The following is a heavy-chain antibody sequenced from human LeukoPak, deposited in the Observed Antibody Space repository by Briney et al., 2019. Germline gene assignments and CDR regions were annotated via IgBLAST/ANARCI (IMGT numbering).Heavy chain of an antibody. CDR2: IAGGDEST. J-gene: IGHJ6*03. CDR1: GFIFNTNG. CDR3: ARVAAAGAHYYYYYMDV. Sequence: GGSLRLSCAISGFIFNTNGMNWVRQSPGKGLEWLATIAGGDESTYYADSVKGRFAISRDNSKNTVFLHMNSLRVEDTAVYYCARVAAAGAHYYYYYMDVWDKGTTVTVSS. D-gene: IGHD6-13*01. V-gene: IGHV3-23*01.